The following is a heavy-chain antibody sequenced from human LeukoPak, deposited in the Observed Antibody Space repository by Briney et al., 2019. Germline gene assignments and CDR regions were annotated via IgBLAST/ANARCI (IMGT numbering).Heavy chain of an antibody. V-gene: IGHV1-69*05. Sequence: GASVKVSCKASGGTFSSYAISWVRQAPGQGLEWMGGIIPIFGTANYAQKFQGRVTITRDTSASTAYMELSSLRSEDTAVYYCARGEQQLERDGYNYKGIDYWGQGTLVTVSS. CDR2: IIPIFGTA. D-gene: IGHD5-24*01. CDR3: ARGEQQLERDGYNYKGIDY. J-gene: IGHJ4*02. CDR1: GGTFSSYA.